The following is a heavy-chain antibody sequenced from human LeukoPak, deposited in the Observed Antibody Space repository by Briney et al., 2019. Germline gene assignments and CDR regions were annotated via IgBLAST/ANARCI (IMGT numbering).Heavy chain of an antibody. J-gene: IGHJ4*02. Sequence: PGESLKISCKGSGYIFSSYWIGWVRQMPGKGLEWMGVIFPDDSDTRYSPSFQGQVTISADKSISTAYLQWSSLKASDTAMYYCASYVTYSSSWYYWGQGTLVTVSS. CDR2: IFPDDSDT. V-gene: IGHV5-51*01. D-gene: IGHD6-13*01. CDR1: GYIFSSYW. CDR3: ASYVTYSSSWYY.